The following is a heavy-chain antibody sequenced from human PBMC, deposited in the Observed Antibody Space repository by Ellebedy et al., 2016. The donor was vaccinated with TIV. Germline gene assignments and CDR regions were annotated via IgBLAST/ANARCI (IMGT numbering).Heavy chain of an antibody. CDR1: GYTFSSYD. J-gene: IGHJ4*02. CDR2: MNPKSLNT. Sequence: AASVKVSCKASGYTFSSYDINWVRQAAGRGLAWMGWMNPKSLNTGYAQKFQGRVTFNRNTSISTAYMEMSSLRAEDTAVYYGARRGTGTTGSFAYWGQGTLVTVSS. CDR3: ARRGTGTTGSFAY. D-gene: IGHD1-1*01. V-gene: IGHV1-8*03.